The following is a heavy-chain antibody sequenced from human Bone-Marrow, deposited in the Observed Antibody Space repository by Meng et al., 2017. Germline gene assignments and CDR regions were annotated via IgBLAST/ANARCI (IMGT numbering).Heavy chain of an antibody. CDR1: GGTFSSYA. D-gene: IGHD5-24*01. CDR3: ARDGRDGYTDSSDY. CDR2: INPSGGST. Sequence: QGQLVQSGAEGKKHGSSVKVSCKASGGTFSSYAISWVRQAPGQGLEWMGIINPSGGSTSYAQKFQGRVTMTRDTSTSTVYMELSSLRSEDTAVYYCARDGRDGYTDSSDYWGQGTLVTVSS. J-gene: IGHJ4*02. V-gene: IGHV1-46*01.